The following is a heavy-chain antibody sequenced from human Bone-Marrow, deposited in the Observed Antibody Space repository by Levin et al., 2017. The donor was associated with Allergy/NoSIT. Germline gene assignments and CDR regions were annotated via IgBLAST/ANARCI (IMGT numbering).Heavy chain of an antibody. CDR3: AKSMRDGRDGYNLDYFDY. V-gene: IGHV3-21*01. CDR2: ISPSGNYI. J-gene: IGHJ4*02. Sequence: GGSLRLSCAASGFTFSGYAMNWVRQAPGKGLDWVASISPSGNYIYYADSVKGRFTISRDNAKNSLSLQMHSLRAEDTAVYYCAKSMRDGRDGYNLDYFDYWGQGTLVTVSS. CDR1: GFTFSGYA. D-gene: IGHD5-24*01.